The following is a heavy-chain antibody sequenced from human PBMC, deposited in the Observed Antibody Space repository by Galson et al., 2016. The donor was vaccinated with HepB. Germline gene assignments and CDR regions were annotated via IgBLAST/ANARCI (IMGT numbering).Heavy chain of an antibody. D-gene: IGHD2-8*02. CDR1: GFTSINAW. Sequence: SLRLSCAASGFTSINAWMSWFRQAPGKGLEWVGRIRSKSDGGRKDYAAPVKGRFTISRDESQNRLYLQMTSLKTEDTAMYFCTKVEGYCIGGVCQSWFDPWGQGALVTVSA. V-gene: IGHV3-15*01. J-gene: IGHJ5*02. CDR3: TKVEGYCIGGVCQSWFDP. CDR2: IRSKSDGGRK.